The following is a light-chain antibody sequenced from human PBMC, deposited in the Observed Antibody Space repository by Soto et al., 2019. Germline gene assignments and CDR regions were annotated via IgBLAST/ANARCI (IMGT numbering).Light chain of an antibody. Sequence: DIQLTQSPSSLSASVGDRVSFTCRASQGIRNDLAWFQQKAGKAPRRLIYGASSLQSGVPNRFSGSGSGTEFTLTIDSPQPEDFAVYYCLQYNDYPRTFGQGTKVDIK. CDR1: QGIRND. CDR2: GAS. CDR3: LQYNDYPRT. J-gene: IGKJ1*01. V-gene: IGKV1-17*01.